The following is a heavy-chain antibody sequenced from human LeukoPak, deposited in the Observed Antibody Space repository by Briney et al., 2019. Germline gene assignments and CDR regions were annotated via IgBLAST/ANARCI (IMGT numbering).Heavy chain of an antibody. Sequence: PGGSLRLSCAASGFTFDDYAMYWVRQAPGKGLEWVSGISWNSGSIGYADSAKGRFTISRDNVKNSLYLQMNSLRAEDTALYYCAKARQYQLPAHFDYWGQGTLVTVSS. V-gene: IGHV3-9*01. CDR3: AKARQYQLPAHFDY. J-gene: IGHJ4*02. CDR1: GFTFDDYA. D-gene: IGHD2-2*01. CDR2: ISWNSGSI.